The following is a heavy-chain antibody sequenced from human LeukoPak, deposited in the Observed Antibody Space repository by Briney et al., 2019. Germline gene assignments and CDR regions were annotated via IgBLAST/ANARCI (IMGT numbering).Heavy chain of an antibody. CDR2: IIPIFGTA. V-gene: IGHV1-69*13. Sequence: SVKVSCKASGGTFSSYAISWVRQAPGQGLEWMGGIIPIFGTANYAQKFQGRVTITADESTSTAYMELSSLRSEDTAVYYCASIPEKGYSGTLGGYWGQGTLVAVSS. J-gene: IGHJ4*02. CDR3: ASIPEKGYSGTLGGY. CDR1: GGTFSSYA. D-gene: IGHD1-26*01.